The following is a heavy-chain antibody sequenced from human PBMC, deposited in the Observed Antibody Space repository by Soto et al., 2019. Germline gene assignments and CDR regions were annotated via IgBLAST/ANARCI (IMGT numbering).Heavy chain of an antibody. Sequence: ASVKVSCKASGYTFTSYGISWVRQAPGQGLEWMGWISAYNGDTNYAQKLQGRVTMTTDASKNQFFLHLDSVTSEDTGVYYCARGRPSYYAMDVWGQGTAVTVSS. CDR3: ARGRPSYYAMDV. V-gene: IGHV1-18*01. CDR2: ISAYNGDT. J-gene: IGHJ6*02. CDR1: GYTFTSYG.